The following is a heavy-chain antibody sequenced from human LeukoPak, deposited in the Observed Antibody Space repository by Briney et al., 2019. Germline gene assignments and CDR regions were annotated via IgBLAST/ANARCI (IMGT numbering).Heavy chain of an antibody. D-gene: IGHD6-13*01. CDR1: GFTFSSYS. J-gene: IGHJ4*02. CDR3: ARYWSSWSADY. V-gene: IGHV3-48*01. Sequence: HSGGSLRLSRAASGFTFSSYSMNWVRQAPGKGLEWVSYINSRSSTIYYADSVKGRFTISRDNAKNSLYLQMNSLRAEDTAVYYCARYWSSWSADYWGQGTLVTVSS. CDR2: INSRSSTI.